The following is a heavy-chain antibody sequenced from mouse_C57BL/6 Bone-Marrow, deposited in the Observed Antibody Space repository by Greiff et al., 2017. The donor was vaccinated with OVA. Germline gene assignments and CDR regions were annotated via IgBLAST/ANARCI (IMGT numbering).Heavy chain of an antibody. CDR1: GYTFTDHT. J-gene: IGHJ3*01. V-gene: IGHV1-78*01. CDR2: IYPRDGST. CDR3: ARVSHYDYGWFAY. D-gene: IGHD2-4*01. Sequence: VQGVESDAELVKPGASVKISCKVSGYTFTDHTIHWMKQRPEQGLEWIGYIYPRDGSTKYNEKFKGKATLTADKSSSTAYMQLNSLTSEDSAVYFCARVSHYDYGWFAYWGQGTLVTVSA.